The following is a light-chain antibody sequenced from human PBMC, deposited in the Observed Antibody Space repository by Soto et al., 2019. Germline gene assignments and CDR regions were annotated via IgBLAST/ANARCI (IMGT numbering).Light chain of an antibody. CDR1: QGISNY. Sequence: DIQMTQSPSSLSASVGDRVTITCRASQGISNYLAWYQQKPGKVPKLLIYAASTLQSGVPSRFSGSGAGTDFTLTISSLQPEDVATYYCQKYNSAPSPTFGQGTKLEIK. V-gene: IGKV1-27*01. J-gene: IGKJ2*01. CDR3: QKYNSAPSPT. CDR2: AAS.